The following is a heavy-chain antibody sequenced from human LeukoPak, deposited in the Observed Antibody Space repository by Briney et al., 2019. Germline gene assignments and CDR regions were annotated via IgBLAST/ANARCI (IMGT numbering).Heavy chain of an antibody. J-gene: IGHJ6*02. V-gene: IGHV3-30*18. CDR2: ILYDGSRE. CDR3: VKSSGTEDYGMDV. CDR1: GFTFNRCG. Sequence: GRSLRLSCVASGFTFNRCGMHWVRHAPGKGLEWVARILYDGSREYYADSVEGRFTIARDNSKNTLYLEMNSLREEDTAVYYCVKSSGTEDYGMDVWGQGTTVTVSS. D-gene: IGHD3-10*01.